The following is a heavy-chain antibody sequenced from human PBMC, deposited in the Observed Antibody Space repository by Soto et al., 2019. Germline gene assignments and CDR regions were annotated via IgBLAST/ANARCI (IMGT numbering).Heavy chain of an antibody. D-gene: IGHD3-9*01. CDR1: GFYIIGYY. CDR2: IFYTGST. Sequence: SATLSLPLTFSGFYIIGYYWTWIRQPPGRGLAYIGDIFYTGSTNYNPSLESRVSISVEAAKNQFSLKLTSVTAADTAVYYCARVTTGYLDYWGQGTLFTVSS. V-gene: IGHV4-59*07. CDR3: ARVTTGYLDY. J-gene: IGHJ4*02.